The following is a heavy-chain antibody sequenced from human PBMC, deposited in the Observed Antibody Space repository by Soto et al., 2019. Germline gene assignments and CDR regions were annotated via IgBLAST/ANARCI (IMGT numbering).Heavy chain of an antibody. Sequence: ASVKVSCKASGYTFTSYGISWVRQAPGQGLEWMGWVNAYNGNTNYAQKFQGRVTMTTDTSTSTAYMELRSLRSDDTAVYYCAREAVSGRTGFDYWGQGSLVTVSS. J-gene: IGHJ4*02. D-gene: IGHD6-19*01. CDR2: VNAYNGNT. CDR1: GYTFTSYG. CDR3: AREAVSGRTGFDY. V-gene: IGHV1-18*01.